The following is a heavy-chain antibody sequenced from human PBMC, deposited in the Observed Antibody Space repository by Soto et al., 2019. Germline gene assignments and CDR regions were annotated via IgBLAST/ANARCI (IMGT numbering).Heavy chain of an antibody. CDR2: ISSGGTTT. CDR1: GFSFSTHA. CDR3: AREGGSIGGWFGRKFDS. J-gene: IGHJ4*02. Sequence: GGSLRLSCTASGFSFSTHAMSWVRQAPGKGLEWVSSISSGGTTTFYAASVEGRFTISRDKSKNTLYLQMNSLRADDTAVYYCAREGGSIGGWFGRKFDSWGQGTQVTVSS. V-gene: IGHV3-23*01. D-gene: IGHD6-19*01.